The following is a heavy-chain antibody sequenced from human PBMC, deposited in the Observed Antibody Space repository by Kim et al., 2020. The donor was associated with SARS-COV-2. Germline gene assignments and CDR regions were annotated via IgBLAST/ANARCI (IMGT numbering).Heavy chain of an antibody. CDR1: GFTFSGSA. CDR3: TAPRRDCSGGSCYRDPNWFDP. CDR2: IRSKANSYAT. J-gene: IGHJ5*02. V-gene: IGHV3-73*01. Sequence: GGSLRLSCAASGFTFSGSAMHWVRQASGKGLEWVGRIRSKANSYATAYAASVKGRFTISRDDSKNTAYLQMNSLKTEDTAVYYCTAPRRDCSGGSCYRDPNWFDPWGQGTLVTVSS. D-gene: IGHD2-15*01.